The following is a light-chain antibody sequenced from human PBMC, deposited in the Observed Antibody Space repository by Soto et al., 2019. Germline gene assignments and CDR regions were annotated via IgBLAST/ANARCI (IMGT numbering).Light chain of an antibody. CDR2: GAS. Sequence: EVVMTQSPTTLSVSPGERATLSCRASQSIGSNLAWYQQKPGQAPRLLIYGASTRAAGVPARFSGSGSGTEFTRSVSSLQSEDFAVYYCPQYNNWPPWTFGHGTKVEFK. CDR3: PQYNNWPPWT. J-gene: IGKJ1*01. CDR1: QSIGSN. V-gene: IGKV3-15*01.